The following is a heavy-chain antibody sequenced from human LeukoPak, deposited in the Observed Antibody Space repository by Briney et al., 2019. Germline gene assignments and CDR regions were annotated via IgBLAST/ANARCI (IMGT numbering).Heavy chain of an antibody. D-gene: IGHD3-10*01. J-gene: IGHJ4*02. CDR3: ARGGSRKPRANFDY. V-gene: IGHV4-34*01. CDR2: INHSGGT. CDR1: GGSFSGYY. Sequence: SETLSLTCAVYGGSFSGYYWSWIRQPPGKGLEWIGEINHSGGTNYNPSLKSRVTISVDTSKNQFSLKLSSVTAADTAVYYCARGGSRKPRANFDYWGQGTLVTVSS.